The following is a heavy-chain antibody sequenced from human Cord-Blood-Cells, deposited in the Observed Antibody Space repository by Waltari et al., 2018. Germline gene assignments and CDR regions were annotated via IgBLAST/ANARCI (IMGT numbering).Heavy chain of an antibody. J-gene: IGHJ5*02. D-gene: IGHD6-13*01. CDR3: AKGRYSSSWYWFDP. Sequence: EVQLLESGGGLVQPGGSLRLSCAASGFTFSSYAMSWVLHAPGKGLEWVSAISGSGGSTYYADSVKGRFTISRDNSKNTLYLQMNSLRAEDTAVYYCAKGRYSSSWYWFDPWGQGTLVTVSS. CDR2: ISGSGGST. V-gene: IGHV3-23*01. CDR1: GFTFSSYA.